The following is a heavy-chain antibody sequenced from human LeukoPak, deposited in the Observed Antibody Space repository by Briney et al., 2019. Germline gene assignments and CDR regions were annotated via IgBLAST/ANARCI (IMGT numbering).Heavy chain of an antibody. CDR3: ARSGYSSGSAYDY. CDR2: IIPILGIA. J-gene: IGHJ4*02. V-gene: IGHV1-69*04. CDR1: GGTFSSYA. Sequence: GASVKVFCKASGGTFSSYAISWVRQAPGQGLEWMGRIIPILGIANYAQKFQGRVTITADKSTSTAYMELSSLRSEDTAVYYCARSGYSSGSAYDYWGQGTLVTVSS. D-gene: IGHD6-19*01.